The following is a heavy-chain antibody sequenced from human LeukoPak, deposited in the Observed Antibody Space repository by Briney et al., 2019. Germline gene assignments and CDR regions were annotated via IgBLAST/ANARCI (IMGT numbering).Heavy chain of an antibody. CDR3: ARHSAAIIPPGGY. CDR1: GGSISVSSYY. D-gene: IGHD2-2*02. Sequence: SETLSLTCTVSGGSISVSSYYSGWIRQPPGKGLEWIGTISNSGSTYYNPSLKSRVTISVDASKNQFSLKLSSVTAADTAMYYCARHSAAIIPPGGYWGQGTLVTVPS. CDR2: ISNSGST. J-gene: IGHJ4*02. V-gene: IGHV4-39*01.